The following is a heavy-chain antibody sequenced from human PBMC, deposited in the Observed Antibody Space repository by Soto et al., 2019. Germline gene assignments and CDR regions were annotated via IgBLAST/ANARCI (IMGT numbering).Heavy chain of an antibody. D-gene: IGHD3-22*01. CDR3: TTDVTMIVVAVPLDI. J-gene: IGHJ3*02. V-gene: IGHV3-15*01. CDR2: IKSKTDGGTT. CDR1: GFTFSNAW. Sequence: GGSLRLSCAASGFTFSNAWMSWVRQAPGKGLEWVGRIKSKTDGGTTDYAAPVKGRFTISRDDSKNTLYLQMNSLKTEDTAVYYCTTDVTMIVVAVPLDIWGQGTMVTVSS.